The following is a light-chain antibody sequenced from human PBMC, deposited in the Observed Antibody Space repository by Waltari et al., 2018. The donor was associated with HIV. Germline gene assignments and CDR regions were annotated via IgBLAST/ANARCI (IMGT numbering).Light chain of an antibody. Sequence: QSVLTQPPSVSGAPGQRVTISCTGSNSNIGAGFDIHWYQQIPGAAPKVLIFANNRRPPGVPDRFSASRSGTSASLAITGLQAEDEADYYCQSYDSRLSGSRVFGGGTKLTVL. J-gene: IGLJ3*02. CDR1: NSNIGAGFD. V-gene: IGLV1-40*01. CDR2: ANN. CDR3: QSYDSRLSGSRV.